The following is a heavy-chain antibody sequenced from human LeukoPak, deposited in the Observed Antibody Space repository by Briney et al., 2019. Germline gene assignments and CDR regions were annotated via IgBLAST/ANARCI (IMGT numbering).Heavy chain of an antibody. CDR1: GGSISSGGYY. CDR3: AGAQLRLGELSLVS. CDR2: IYYSGST. J-gene: IGHJ5*02. V-gene: IGHV4-31*03. D-gene: IGHD3-16*02. Sequence: SQTLSLTCTVSGGSISSGGYYWSWIRQHPGKGLEWIGYIYYSGSTYYNPSLKSRVTISVDTSKNQFSLKLSSVTAADTAVYYCAGAQLRLGELSLVSWGQGTLVTVSS.